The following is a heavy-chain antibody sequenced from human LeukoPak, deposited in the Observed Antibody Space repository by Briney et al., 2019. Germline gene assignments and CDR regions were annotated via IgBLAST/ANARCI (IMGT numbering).Heavy chain of an antibody. CDR1: GYTFTSYD. J-gene: IGHJ3*01. CDR2: MNPNSGNT. CDR3: ARGVPMDYYDSHAVVF. D-gene: IGHD3-22*01. V-gene: IGHV1-8*01. Sequence: GASVKVSCKASGYTFTSYDINWVRQATGQGLEWMGWMNPNSGNTGYAQKFQGRVTMTRNTSISTAYMELSRLRSDDTAVYYCARGVPMDYYDSHAVVFWGQGTMVTVSS.